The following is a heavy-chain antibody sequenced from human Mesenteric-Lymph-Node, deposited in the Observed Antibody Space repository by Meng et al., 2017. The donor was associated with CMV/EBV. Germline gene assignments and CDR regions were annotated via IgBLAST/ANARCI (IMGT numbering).Heavy chain of an antibody. CDR2: IKQDGSEK. Sequence: GESLKISCAASGFTFSNYWMSWVRQAPGKGLEWVANIKQDGSEKYYVDSVKGRFTISRDNAKDSLYLQMNTLRAEDTAMYYCAGQRGDSPFAYWGQGTLVTVSS. V-gene: IGHV3-7*01. D-gene: IGHD5-18*01. CDR1: GFTFSNYW. CDR3: AGQRGDSPFAY. J-gene: IGHJ4*02.